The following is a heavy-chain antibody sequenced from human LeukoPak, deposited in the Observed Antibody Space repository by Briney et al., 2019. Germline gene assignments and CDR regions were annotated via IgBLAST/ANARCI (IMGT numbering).Heavy chain of an antibody. J-gene: IGHJ4*02. CDR3: ARVGRSGWTVDY. Sequence: GGSLRLSCAASGFDFSTYSIDWVRQAPGEGLEWVSYISSSSSNIYHADSVKGRFTISRDNAKNSLHLQMNSLRAEDTAVYYCARVGRSGWTVDYWGQGTLVTVSS. CDR1: GFDFSTYS. D-gene: IGHD6-19*01. CDR2: ISSSSSNI. V-gene: IGHV3-48*04.